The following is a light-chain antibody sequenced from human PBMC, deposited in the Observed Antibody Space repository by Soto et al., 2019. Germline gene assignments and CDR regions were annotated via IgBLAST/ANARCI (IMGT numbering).Light chain of an antibody. Sequence: QSALTQPASVSGSPGQSINISCTGTSSDVGGYNYVSWYQQHPGKAPKLMIYEVSNRPSGVSNRFSGSKSGNTASLTISGLQAEDEADYYCSSYTSSSTSVFGTGTKVTVL. V-gene: IGLV2-14*01. CDR2: EVS. CDR1: SSDVGGYNY. J-gene: IGLJ1*01. CDR3: SSYTSSSTSV.